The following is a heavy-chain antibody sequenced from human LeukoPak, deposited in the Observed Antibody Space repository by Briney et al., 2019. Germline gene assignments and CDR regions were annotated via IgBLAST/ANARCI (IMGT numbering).Heavy chain of an antibody. CDR2: INPNSGGA. Sequence: ASVKVSCKASGYTFTGYYMHWVRQAPGQGLEWMGWINPNSGGANYAQKFQGRVTMTRDTSISTAYMELSRLRSDDTAVYYCARESGTYYYDSSGYYYLDYWGQGTLVAVSS. V-gene: IGHV1-2*02. CDR3: ARESGTYYYDSSGYYYLDY. CDR1: GYTFTGYY. J-gene: IGHJ4*02. D-gene: IGHD3-22*01.